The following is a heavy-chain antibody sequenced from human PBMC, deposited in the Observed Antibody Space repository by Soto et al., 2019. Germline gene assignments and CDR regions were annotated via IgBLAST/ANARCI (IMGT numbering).Heavy chain of an antibody. D-gene: IGHD2-15*01. V-gene: IGHV3-30*18. J-gene: IGHJ1*01. CDR2: ISYDGSNK. CDR1: GFTFSSYS. Sequence: QVQLVESGGGLVQPGRSLRLSCAASGFTFSSYSMNWVRQAPDKGLEWVSIISYDGSNKYYADSVKGRFTISRDNSKNKVNMSMYRLRADVKALYNCAKEQVTVVTAAYVQHWGQGTLVTVSS. CDR3: AKEQVTVVTAAYVQH.